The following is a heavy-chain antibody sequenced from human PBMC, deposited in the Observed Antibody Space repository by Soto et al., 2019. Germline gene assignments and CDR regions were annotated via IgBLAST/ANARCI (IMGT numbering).Heavy chain of an antibody. V-gene: IGHV1-2*02. Sequence: ASVKVSCKASGYSFTGYYMHWLRQAPGQGLEWMGWINPNSGGTNYTQKFQGRVTMTRDTSISTAYMELSRLTSDDAAVYYCARDPQWELLPTDYWGQGTQVTFSS. CDR1: GYSFTGYY. D-gene: IGHD1-26*01. CDR3: ARDPQWELLPTDY. J-gene: IGHJ4*02. CDR2: INPNSGGT.